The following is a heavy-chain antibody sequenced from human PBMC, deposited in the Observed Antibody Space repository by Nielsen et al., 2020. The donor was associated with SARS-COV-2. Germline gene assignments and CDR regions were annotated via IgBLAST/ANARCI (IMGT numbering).Heavy chain of an antibody. V-gene: IGHV3-30-3*01. D-gene: IGHD3-22*01. CDR1: GFTFSSYA. CDR2: ISYDGSNK. CDR3: AKDSGTITMIVVVLETAFDI. J-gene: IGHJ3*02. Sequence: GESLKISCAASGFTFSSYAMHWVRQAPGKGLEWVAVISYDGSNKYYADSVKGRFTISRDNSKNTLYLQMNSLRAEDTAVYYCAKDSGTITMIVVVLETAFDIWGQGTMVTVSS.